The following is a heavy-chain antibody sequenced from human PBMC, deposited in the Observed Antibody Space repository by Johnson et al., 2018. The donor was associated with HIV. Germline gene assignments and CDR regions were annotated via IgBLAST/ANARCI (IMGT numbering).Heavy chain of an antibody. CDR3: ASATYDSSGYDAFDI. CDR1: GFTFSRYA. CDR2: ISHNGFNE. V-gene: IGHV3-30-3*01. Sequence: VESGGGVVQPGRSLRLSCVASGFTFSRYAVHWVRQAPGKGLEWVAVISHNGFNEYFADSVKGRFTISRDNSKNTLFLQMNSLRPEDTAVYYCASATYDSSGYDAFDIWGQGTMVTVSS. D-gene: IGHD3-22*01. J-gene: IGHJ3*02.